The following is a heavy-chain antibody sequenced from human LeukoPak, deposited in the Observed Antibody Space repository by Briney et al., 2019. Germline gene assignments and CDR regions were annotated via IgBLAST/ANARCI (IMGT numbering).Heavy chain of an antibody. CDR3: ARDPAMIVPDY. CDR1: GFTSSSYA. CDR2: ISYDGSNK. Sequence: GRSLRLSCAASGFTSSSYAMHWVRQAPGKGLEWVAVISYDGSNKYYADSVKGRFTISRDNSKNTLYLQMNSLRAEDTAVYYCARDPAMIVPDYWGQGTLVTVSS. D-gene: IGHD3-22*01. V-gene: IGHV3-30-3*01. J-gene: IGHJ4*02.